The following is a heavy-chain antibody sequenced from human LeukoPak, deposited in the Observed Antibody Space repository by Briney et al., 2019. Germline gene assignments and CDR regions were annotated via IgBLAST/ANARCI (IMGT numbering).Heavy chain of an antibody. CDR2: IYHSGST. Sequence: SETLSLTCTVSGYSISSGYYWGWIRQPPGKGLEWIGSIYHSGSTYYNPSLKSRVTISVDTSKNQFSLKLSSVTAADTAVYYCARRHCTNGVCTIDYWGQGTLVTVPS. D-gene: IGHD2-8*01. CDR3: ARRHCTNGVCTIDY. V-gene: IGHV4-38-2*02. CDR1: GYSISSGYY. J-gene: IGHJ4*02.